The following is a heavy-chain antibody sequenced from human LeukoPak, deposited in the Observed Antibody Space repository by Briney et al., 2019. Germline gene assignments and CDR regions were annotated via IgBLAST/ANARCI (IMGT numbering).Heavy chain of an antibody. V-gene: IGHV4-59*08. CDR3: ATGYNYGLDV. J-gene: IGHJ6*02. CDR1: GGSIINYW. Sequence: PSETLSLTCTVSGGSIINYWCNWIRQPPGKGLEWIGYIYYSGSTNSSPSLKSRVTSSLDTSKNQCSLELISVTAADTAVYYCATGYNYGLDVWGPGTTVSVSS. CDR2: IYYSGST.